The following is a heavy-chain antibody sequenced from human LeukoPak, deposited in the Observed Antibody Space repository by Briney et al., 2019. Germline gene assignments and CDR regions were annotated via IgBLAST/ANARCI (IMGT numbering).Heavy chain of an antibody. D-gene: IGHD6-13*01. Sequence: SETLSLTCTVSGGSISSSIYYWGWIRQPPGKGLEWIGSIFYSGTTYYNPSLKSRVTISLDTFKNQFSLKLTSVTAADTAVYHCARAFVAGSSRFDPWGQGTLVTVSP. CDR2: IFYSGTT. J-gene: IGHJ5*02. CDR3: ARAFVAGSSRFDP. V-gene: IGHV4-39*07. CDR1: GGSISSSIYY.